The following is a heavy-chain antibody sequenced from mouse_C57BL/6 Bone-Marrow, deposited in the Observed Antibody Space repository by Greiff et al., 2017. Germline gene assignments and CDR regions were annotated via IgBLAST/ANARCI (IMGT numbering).Heavy chain of an antibody. Sequence: VQLQESGGGLVQPGGSLKLSCAASGFTFSDYYMYWVRQTPEKRLEWVAYISNGGGSTYYPDTVKGRFTLSRDNAKNTLYLQMSRLKSEDTAMYYCERHRGYYAWCAYWGQGTLVTVSA. CDR3: ERHRGYYAWCAY. CDR2: ISNGGGST. CDR1: GFTFSDYY. J-gene: IGHJ3*01. D-gene: IGHD2-3*01. V-gene: IGHV5-12*01.